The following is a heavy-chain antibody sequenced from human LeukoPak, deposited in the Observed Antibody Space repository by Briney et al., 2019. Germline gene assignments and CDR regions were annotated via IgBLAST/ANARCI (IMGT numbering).Heavy chain of an antibody. J-gene: IGHJ4*02. CDR1: GYTFTGYY. CDR3: ARGRGTTSSNFDY. V-gene: IGHV1-2*02. CDR2: INPNNGGT. Sequence: ASVKVSCKASGYTFTGYYMHWVRQAPGQGLEWMGWINPNNGGTNYAQKFQGRVTMTRYTSISTAYMELSRLTSDDTAVYYCARGRGTTSSNFDYWGQGTLVTVSS. D-gene: IGHD2-2*01.